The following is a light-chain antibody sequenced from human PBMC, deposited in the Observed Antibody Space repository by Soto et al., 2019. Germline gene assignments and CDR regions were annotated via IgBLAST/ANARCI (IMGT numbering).Light chain of an antibody. CDR1: SSDVGSYNL. Sequence: QPALTRAASVSGTPGQSLTISCTGTSSDVGSYNLVSWYQQHPGKAPKLMISEVTKRPSGVSNRFSGSKSGNTASLTISGLQAEDEAYYFCCSCAGTSTPYVFGTGTKVTV. CDR3: CSCAGTSTPYV. V-gene: IGLV2-23*02. J-gene: IGLJ1*01. CDR2: EVT.